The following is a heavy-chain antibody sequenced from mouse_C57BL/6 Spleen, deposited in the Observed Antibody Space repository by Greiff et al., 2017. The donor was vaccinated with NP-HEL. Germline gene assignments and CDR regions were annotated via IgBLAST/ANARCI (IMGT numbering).Heavy chain of an antibody. CDR1: GYTFTDYY. CDR3: SITTVVAGGAY. J-gene: IGHJ3*01. Sequence: QVQLKQSGAELVRPGASVKLSCKASGYTFTDYYINWVKQRPGQGLEWIARIYPGSGNTYYNEKFKGKATLTAEKSSSTAYMQLSSLTSEDSAVYFCSITTVVAGGAYWGQGTLVTVSA. V-gene: IGHV1-76*01. CDR2: IYPGSGNT. D-gene: IGHD1-1*01.